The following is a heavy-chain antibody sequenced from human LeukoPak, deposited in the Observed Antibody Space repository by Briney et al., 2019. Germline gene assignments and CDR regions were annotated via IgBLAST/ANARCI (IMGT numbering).Heavy chain of an antibody. J-gene: IGHJ4*02. Sequence: GGSLRLSCAASGFTFSSTSMTWVRQTPGKGLEWVSGISGSGDSTFYADSVKGRFTISRDNPRNTLYLQMSSLRPEDTAVYYCTKWSGFGDDWGQGTLVTVSS. V-gene: IGHV3-23*01. CDR2: ISGSGDST. D-gene: IGHD3-10*01. CDR1: GFTFSSTS. CDR3: TKWSGFGDD.